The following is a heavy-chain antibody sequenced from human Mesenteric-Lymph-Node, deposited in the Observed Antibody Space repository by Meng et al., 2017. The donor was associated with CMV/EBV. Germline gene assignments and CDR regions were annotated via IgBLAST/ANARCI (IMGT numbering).Heavy chain of an antibody. D-gene: IGHD5-18*01. CDR3: AREFSYGSRQFDY. CDR1: GFTFSNYE. Sequence: GESLKISCAASGFTFSNYEMNWVRQAPGKGLEWVSYISSSGGTIYYADSVKGRFTISRDNAQKSLFLQMNSLRAEDTAVYYCAREFSYGSRQFDYWGQGTLVTVSS. CDR2: ISSSGGTI. V-gene: IGHV3-48*03. J-gene: IGHJ4*02.